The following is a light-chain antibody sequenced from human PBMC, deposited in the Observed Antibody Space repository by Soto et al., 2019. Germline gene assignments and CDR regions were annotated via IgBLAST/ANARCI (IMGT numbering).Light chain of an antibody. CDR2: GAS. V-gene: IGKV3-15*01. CDR3: QQYNNWPPSYT. J-gene: IGKJ2*01. CDR1: QSVSSN. Sequence: EIVMTQSPATLSVSPGERATLSCRASQSVSSNLAWYQQKPGQAPRLLIYGASTSATGNPARFSGSGSGTAFTLTISSLQSEDFAVYYCQQYNNWPPSYTFGQGTKLEIK.